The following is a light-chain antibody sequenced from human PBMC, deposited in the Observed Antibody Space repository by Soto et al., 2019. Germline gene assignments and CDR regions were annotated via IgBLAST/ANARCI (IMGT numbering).Light chain of an antibody. J-gene: IGLJ1*01. CDR3: SSYTTSSLYV. Sequence: QSVLTQPASVSGSPGQSITISCSGTNSDVGGYNYVSWYQQHPGKAPKLMIYDVSYRPSGISNRFSGSKSDNTASLTISGLQAEDEADYYCSSYTTSSLYVFGTGTKVTV. V-gene: IGLV2-14*01. CDR2: DVS. CDR1: NSDVGGYNY.